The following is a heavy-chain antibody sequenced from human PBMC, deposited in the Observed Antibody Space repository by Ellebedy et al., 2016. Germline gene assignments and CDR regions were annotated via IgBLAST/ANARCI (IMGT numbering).Heavy chain of an antibody. D-gene: IGHD2-2*01. CDR2: ISYDGSNK. J-gene: IGHJ4*02. V-gene: IGHV3-30-3*01. Sequence: GESLKISCAASGFTLSSYAMHWVRQAPGKGLEWVAVISYDGSNKYYADSVKGRFTISRDNSKNTLYLQMNSLRAEDTAVCYCARVAGWDCISTSCEVDYWGQGTLVTVSS. CDR1: GFTLSSYA. CDR3: ARVAGWDCISTSCEVDY.